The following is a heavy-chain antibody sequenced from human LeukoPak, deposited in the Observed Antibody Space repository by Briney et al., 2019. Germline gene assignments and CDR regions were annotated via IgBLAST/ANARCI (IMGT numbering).Heavy chain of an antibody. V-gene: IGHV5-51*01. D-gene: IGHD3-22*01. CDR1: GYXFPNYW. J-gene: IGHJ4*02. CDR2: IYPGDSNT. CDR3: ARFAYGSDYFPGHY. Sequence: GESLKISCHGSGYXFPNYWICWVRQKPGKGLEWMGIIYPGDSNTRYSPSFQGQVTISADKSISTAYLQRSSLKASDTAMYYCARFAYGSDYFPGHYWGQGTLVTVSS.